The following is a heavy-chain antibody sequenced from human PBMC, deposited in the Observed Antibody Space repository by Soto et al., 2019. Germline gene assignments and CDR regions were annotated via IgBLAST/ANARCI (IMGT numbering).Heavy chain of an antibody. CDR2: FDPEDGET. D-gene: IGHD6-19*01. Sequence: GASVKVSCKVSGYTLTELSMHWVRQAPGKGLEWMGGFDPEDGETIYAQKFQGRVTMTEDTPTDTAYMELSSLRSEDTAVYYCATDGLAVAGLFDYWGQGTLVTVSS. V-gene: IGHV1-24*01. J-gene: IGHJ4*02. CDR1: GYTLTELS. CDR3: ATDGLAVAGLFDY.